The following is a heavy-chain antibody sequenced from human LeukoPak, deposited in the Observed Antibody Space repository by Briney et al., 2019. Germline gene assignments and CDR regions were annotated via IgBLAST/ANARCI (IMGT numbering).Heavy chain of an antibody. V-gene: IGHV7-4-1*02. D-gene: IGHD1-26*01. CDR2: INTNTGNP. Sequence: GASVKVSCKASGYTFTDYYIHWVRQAPGQGLEWMGWINTNTGNPTYAQGFTGRFVFSLDTSVSTAYLQISSLKAEDTAVYYCARDVSGSYENFDYWGQGTLVTVSS. CDR3: ARDVSGSYENFDY. J-gene: IGHJ4*02. CDR1: GYTFTDYY.